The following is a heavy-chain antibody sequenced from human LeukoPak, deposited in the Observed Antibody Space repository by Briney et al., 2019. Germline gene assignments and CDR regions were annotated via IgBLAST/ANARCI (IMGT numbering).Heavy chain of an antibody. CDR3: VRGAYYAAY. V-gene: IGHV3-7*01. J-gene: IGHJ4*02. D-gene: IGHD3-10*01. Sequence: GGSLRLSCAASTFTIRDYWMSWVRQTPGKGLEWVANIKQDGSGKSYMGSVKGRFIIARDNVKNALYSQMNSLRVEDTGVYYCVRGAYYAAYWGQGTLVTVSS. CDR1: TFTIRDYW. CDR2: IKQDGSGK.